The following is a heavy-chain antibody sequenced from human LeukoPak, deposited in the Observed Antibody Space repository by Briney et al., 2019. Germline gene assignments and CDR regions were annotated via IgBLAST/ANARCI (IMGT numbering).Heavy chain of an antibody. CDR2: MNPNSGNT. CDR3: ARGFRDYGDYFWFDP. D-gene: IGHD4-17*01. J-gene: IGHJ5*02. V-gene: IGHV1-8*01. Sequence: ASVKVSCKASGYTFTSYDINWVRQATGQGLEWMGWMNPNSGNTGYAQKFQGRVTMTRNTSISTVYMELSSLRSEDTAVYYCARGFRDYGDYFWFDPWGQGTLVTVSS. CDR1: GYTFTSYD.